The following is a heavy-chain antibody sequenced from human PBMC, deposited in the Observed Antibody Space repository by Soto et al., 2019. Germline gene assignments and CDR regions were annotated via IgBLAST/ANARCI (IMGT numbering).Heavy chain of an antibody. CDR2: ISYDGSKQ. J-gene: IGHJ4*02. CDR1: GFTFSTYG. D-gene: IGHD3-3*01. CDR3: ARRRFLDSPLDF. V-gene: IGHV3-30*03. Sequence: QVQLVESGGGVVQPGRSLRLSCSVSGFTFSTYGMHWVRQAPGKGLAWVAFISYDGSKQYYEDSVRGRFTISRANSNNTLYLQMNNMTREDTAVYFCARRRFLDSPLDFWGQGTLVNVSS.